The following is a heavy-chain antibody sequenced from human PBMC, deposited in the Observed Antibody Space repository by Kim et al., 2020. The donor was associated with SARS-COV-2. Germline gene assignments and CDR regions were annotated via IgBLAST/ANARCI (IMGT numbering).Heavy chain of an antibody. Sequence: SETLSLTCAVYGGSFSGYYWSWIRQPPGKGLEWIGEINHSGSTNYNPSLKSRVTISVDTSKNQFSLKLSSVTAADTAVYYCARGTHCSSTSCYNGGNYFDYWGQGTLVTVSS. CDR1: GGSFSGYY. J-gene: IGHJ4*02. V-gene: IGHV4-34*01. CDR2: INHSGST. CDR3: ARGTHCSSTSCYNGGNYFDY. D-gene: IGHD2-2*02.